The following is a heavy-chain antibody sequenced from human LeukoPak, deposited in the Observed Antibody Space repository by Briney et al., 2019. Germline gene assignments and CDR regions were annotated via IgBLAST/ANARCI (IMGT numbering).Heavy chain of an antibody. J-gene: IGHJ4*02. CDR3: ARHSNYASGSTAKGLFDY. V-gene: IGHV4-39*01. CDR2: VYYTGTT. D-gene: IGHD3-10*01. Sequence: SETLSLTCTVSGASIRITNYYWGWIRQPPGKGLEWIASVYYTGTTYYNPSLKSRVTIFVETSKNQVSLRLSSVTAADTAVYYCARHSNYASGSTAKGLFDYWGQGTLVTVSS. CDR1: GASIRITNYY.